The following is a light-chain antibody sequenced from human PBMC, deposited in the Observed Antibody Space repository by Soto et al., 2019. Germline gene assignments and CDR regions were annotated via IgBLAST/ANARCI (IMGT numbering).Light chain of an antibody. J-gene: IGKJ5*01. CDR1: QTVGRSF. V-gene: IGKV3-20*01. Sequence: EIVLTQSPGIMYLSPGERATLSCRASQTVGRSFLAWYQQKPGQSPRLLIFGTSIRATGIPDRFSGGGSGADFTLTISRLDPEDFAVYYCQQYGSSPITFGQGTRLEI. CDR2: GTS. CDR3: QQYGSSPIT.